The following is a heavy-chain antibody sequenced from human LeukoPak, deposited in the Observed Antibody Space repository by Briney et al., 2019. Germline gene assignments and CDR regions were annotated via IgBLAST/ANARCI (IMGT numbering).Heavy chain of an antibody. J-gene: IGHJ6*02. CDR3: AKYGVPAAMQYGMDV. CDR1: GFTFSSYA. Sequence: GGSLRLSCAASGFTFSSYAMSWVRQAPGKGLEWVSAISGSGGSTYYADSVRGRFTISRDNSKNTLYLQMNSLRAEDTAVYYCAKYGVPAAMQYGMDVWGQGTTVTVSS. D-gene: IGHD2-2*01. V-gene: IGHV3-23*01. CDR2: ISGSGGST.